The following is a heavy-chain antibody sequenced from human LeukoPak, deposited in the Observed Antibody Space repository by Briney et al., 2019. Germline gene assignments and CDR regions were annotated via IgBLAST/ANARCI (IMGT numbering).Heavy chain of an antibody. CDR2: ISSSGGST. CDR3: AKALYYDFWSGFDY. Sequence: GGSLRLSCAASGFTFSSYAMSWVRQAPGKGLEWVSAISSSGGSTYYADSVKGRFTISRDNSKNTLYLQMNSLRAEDTAVYYCAKALYYDFWSGFDYWGQGTLVTVSS. V-gene: IGHV3-23*01. J-gene: IGHJ4*02. CDR1: GFTFSSYA. D-gene: IGHD3-3*01.